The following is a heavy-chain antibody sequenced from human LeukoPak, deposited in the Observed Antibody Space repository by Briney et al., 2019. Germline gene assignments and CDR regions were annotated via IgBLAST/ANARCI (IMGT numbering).Heavy chain of an antibody. J-gene: IGHJ3*02. CDR3: AKGYSSGWYDAFDI. CDR1: GFTFSSYW. V-gene: IGHV3-74*01. CDR2: INSDGSST. D-gene: IGHD6-19*01. Sequence: GGSLRLSCAASGFTFSSYWMHWVRQAPGKGLVWVSRINSDGSSTSYADSVKGRFTISRDNSRNTLYLQMSSLRAEDTAVYYCAKGYSSGWYDAFDIWGQGTMVTVSS.